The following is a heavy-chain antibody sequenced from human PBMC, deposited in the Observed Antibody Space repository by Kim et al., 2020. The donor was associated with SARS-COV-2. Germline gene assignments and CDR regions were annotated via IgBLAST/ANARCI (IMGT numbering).Heavy chain of an antibody. D-gene: IGHD5-18*01. J-gene: IGHJ4*02. Sequence: PSLKSRVTISVDTSKNQFSRKLSSVTAADTAVYYCAGSPGGDSYGPDFDYWGQGTLVTVSS. V-gene: IGHV4-59*01. CDR3: AGSPGGDSYGPDFDY.